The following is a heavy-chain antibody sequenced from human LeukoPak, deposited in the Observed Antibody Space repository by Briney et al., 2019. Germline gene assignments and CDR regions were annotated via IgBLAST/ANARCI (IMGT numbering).Heavy chain of an antibody. CDR1: GGSISSSGYY. CDR2: IYYSGST. V-gene: IGHV4-39*01. Sequence: SETLSLTCTVSGGSISSSGYYWGWIRQPPGKGLEWIASIYYSGSTYYNPSLKRRVTISVDPSKNQPSLKLSSLTAADTAVYYCARHEYSGSYYGLSWFDPWGQGTLVTVSS. J-gene: IGHJ5*02. D-gene: IGHD1-26*01. CDR3: ARHEYSGSYYGLSWFDP.